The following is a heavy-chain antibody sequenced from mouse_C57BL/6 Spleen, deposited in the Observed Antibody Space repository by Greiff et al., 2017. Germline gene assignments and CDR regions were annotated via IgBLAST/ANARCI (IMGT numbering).Heavy chain of an antibody. CDR1: GFTFSDYY. Sequence: EVHLVESEGGLVQPGSSMKLSCTASGFTFSDYYMAWVRQVPEKGLEWVANINYDGSSLSYLDSLKSRFIISRDNAKNILYLQMSSLKSEDTATYYCARYGSNYAMDYWGQGTSVTVSS. D-gene: IGHD1-1*01. CDR2: INYDGSSL. V-gene: IGHV5-16*01. J-gene: IGHJ4*01. CDR3: ARYGSNYAMDY.